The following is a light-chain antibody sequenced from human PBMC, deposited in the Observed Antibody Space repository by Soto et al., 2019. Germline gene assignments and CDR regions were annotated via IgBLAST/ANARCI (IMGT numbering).Light chain of an antibody. Sequence: VVMTLSPATLSVSPGKSATLFCRASQSVSSYLAWYQQKPGQAPRLLIYDASKRATGIPARFSGSGSGTDFTLTISRLEPEDFAVYYCQERSNWPITFGQGTRLEIK. CDR2: DAS. CDR1: QSVSSY. CDR3: QERSNWPIT. J-gene: IGKJ5*01. V-gene: IGKV3-11*01.